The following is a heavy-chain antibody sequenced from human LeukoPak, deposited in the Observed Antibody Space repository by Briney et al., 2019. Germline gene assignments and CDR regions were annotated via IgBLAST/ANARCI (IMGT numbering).Heavy chain of an antibody. V-gene: IGHV1-2*02. CDR1: GYTFTDYY. CDR2: INPNSGGT. Sequence: ASVKVSCKASGYTFTDYYMHWVRQAPGQGLEWMGWINPNSGGTNYAQKLQGRVTMTTDTSTSTAYMELRSLRSDDTAVYYCARNWQYIAVDYFDYWGQGTLVTVSS. J-gene: IGHJ4*02. CDR3: ARNWQYIAVDYFDY. D-gene: IGHD6-19*01.